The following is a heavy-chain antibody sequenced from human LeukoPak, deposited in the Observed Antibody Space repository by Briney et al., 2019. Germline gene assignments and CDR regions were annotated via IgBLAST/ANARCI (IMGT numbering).Heavy chain of an antibody. CDR1: GGSISSSSYY. D-gene: IGHD6-19*01. J-gene: IGHJ4*02. CDR3: ARHRYSSAWSVVDY. V-gene: IGHV4-39*01. Sequence: PSETLSLTCTVFGGSISSSSYYWGWIRQPPGKGLEWSGSIYYSGSTYYNPSLKSRVTISVDTSKNQFSLKLSSVTAADTAVYYCARHRYSSAWSVVDYWGQGTLVTVSS. CDR2: IYYSGST.